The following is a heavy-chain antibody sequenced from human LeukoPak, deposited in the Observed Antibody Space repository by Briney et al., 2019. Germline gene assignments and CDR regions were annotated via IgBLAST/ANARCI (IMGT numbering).Heavy chain of an antibody. Sequence: PGGSLKLSCAASGFTFSGSAMHWVRQASGKGLEWVGRIRSKANSYATAYAASVKGRFTISRDDSKNTAYLQMNSLKTEDTAVYYCTRQDRGVAEGYYYGMDVWGQGTTVTVSS. V-gene: IGHV3-73*01. CDR3: TRQDRGVAEGYYYGMDV. D-gene: IGHD1-14*01. CDR1: GFTFSGSA. J-gene: IGHJ6*02. CDR2: IRSKANSYAT.